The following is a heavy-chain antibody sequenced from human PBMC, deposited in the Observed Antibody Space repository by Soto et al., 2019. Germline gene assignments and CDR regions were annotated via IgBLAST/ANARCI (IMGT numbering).Heavy chain of an antibody. CDR2: ISYDGSNK. D-gene: IGHD6-19*01. Sequence: QVQLVESGGGVVQPGRSLRLSCAASGFTFSSYGMHWVRQAPGKGLEWVAVISYDGSNKYYADSVKGRFTISRDNSKNTLYLQMNSLRAEDTAVYYCAKVRGSGWLYPFLDYWGQGTLVTVSS. CDR3: AKVRGSGWLYPFLDY. V-gene: IGHV3-30*18. J-gene: IGHJ4*02. CDR1: GFTFSSYG.